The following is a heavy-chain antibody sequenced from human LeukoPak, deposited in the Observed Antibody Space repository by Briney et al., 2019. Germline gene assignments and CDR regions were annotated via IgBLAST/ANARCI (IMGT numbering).Heavy chain of an antibody. CDR3: ARGIAARPGWFDP. Sequence: SETLSLTCTVSGGSISSYYWGWIRQPPGKGLEWIGYIYYSGSTNYNPSLKSRVTISVDTSKNQFSLKLSSVTAADTAVYYCARGIAARPGWFDPWGQGTLVTVSS. D-gene: IGHD6-6*01. J-gene: IGHJ5*02. CDR2: IYYSGST. CDR1: GGSISSYY. V-gene: IGHV4-59*01.